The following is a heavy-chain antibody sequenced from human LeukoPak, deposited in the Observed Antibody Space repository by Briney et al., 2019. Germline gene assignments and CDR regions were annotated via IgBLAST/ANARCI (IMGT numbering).Heavy chain of an antibody. CDR2: ISSSSSYI. V-gene: IGHV3-21*01. CDR3: ARVYDILTGYYMGPLDY. D-gene: IGHD3-9*01. J-gene: IGHJ4*02. Sequence: GGSLRLSCAASGFTFSRYSMNWVRQAPGKGLEWVSSISSSSSYIYYADSVKGRFTISRDNAKNSLYLQMNSLRAEDTAVYYCARVYDILTGYYMGPLDYWGQGTLVTVSS. CDR1: GFTFSRYS.